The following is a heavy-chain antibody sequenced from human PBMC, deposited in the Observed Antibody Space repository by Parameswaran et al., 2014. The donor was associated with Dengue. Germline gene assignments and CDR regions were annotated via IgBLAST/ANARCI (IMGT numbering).Heavy chain of an antibody. V-gene: IGHV1-69*15. Sequence: WVRQAPGQGLEWMGRIIPIFGTANYAQKFQGRVTITADESTSTAYMELSSLRSEDTAVYYCARDKDGSYRNWFDPWGQGTLVTVSS. J-gene: IGHJ5*02. D-gene: IGHD1-26*01. CDR2: IIPIFGTA. CDR3: ARDKDGSYRNWFDP.